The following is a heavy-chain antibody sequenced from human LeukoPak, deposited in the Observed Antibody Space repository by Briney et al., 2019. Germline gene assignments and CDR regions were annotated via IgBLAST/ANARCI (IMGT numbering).Heavy chain of an antibody. CDR1: GFTFSRTS. Sequence: GGSLRLSCAASGFTFSRTSMHWVRQSPGKGLEWVAVISFDGGTKYYADSVKGRLTVSRDNSKNTLYLQMNSLRVEDTAVYYCARVPGYSWGQGTLVTVSS. J-gene: IGHJ4*02. V-gene: IGHV3-30*14. CDR2: ISFDGGTK. CDR3: ARVPGYS. D-gene: IGHD6-13*01.